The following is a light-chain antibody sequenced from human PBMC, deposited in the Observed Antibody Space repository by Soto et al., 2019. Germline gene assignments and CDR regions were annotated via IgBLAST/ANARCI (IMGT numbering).Light chain of an antibody. V-gene: IGKV1-39*01. CDR3: QQSYATPLWT. CDR2: AAS. CDR1: QSISSY. J-gene: IGKJ1*01. Sequence: DIQMTQSPSSLSASVGDRVSITCRASQSISSYLNWYQQKPGKAPKLLIYAASGLQSGVPSRFSGSGSGTDFNLTISSLQPEDFATYYCQQSYATPLWTFGPGTKVEMK.